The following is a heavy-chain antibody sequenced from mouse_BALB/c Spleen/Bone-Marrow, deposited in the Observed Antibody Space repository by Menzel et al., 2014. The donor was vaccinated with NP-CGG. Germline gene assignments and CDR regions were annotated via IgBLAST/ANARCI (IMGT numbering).Heavy chain of an antibody. CDR3: TRGIAAVVATRAMDY. Sequence: EVKLQESGTVLARPGASVKMSCKASGYTFTSYWMHWVKQRPGQGLEWISAIYPGNSNTSYNQKFKGKANLTAVTSTSTAYMDLSSLTNEDSAVYYCTRGIAAVVATRAMDYWGQGTSVTVSS. CDR1: GYTFTSYW. D-gene: IGHD1-1*01. J-gene: IGHJ4*01. V-gene: IGHV1-5*01. CDR2: IYPGNSNT.